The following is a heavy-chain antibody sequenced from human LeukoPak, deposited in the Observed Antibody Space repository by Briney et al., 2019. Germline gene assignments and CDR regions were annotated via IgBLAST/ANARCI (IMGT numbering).Heavy chain of an antibody. V-gene: IGHV4-4*09. D-gene: IGHD6-6*01. CDR3: ARMSIAAQSWFDP. Sequence: PSETLSLTCTVSGGSISSYYWSWIRQPPGKGLEWIGYIYTSGSTNYNPSLKSRVTISVDTSKSQFSLKLSSVTAADTAVYYCARMSIAAQSWFDPWGQGTLVTVSS. CDR1: GGSISSYY. CDR2: IYTSGST. J-gene: IGHJ5*02.